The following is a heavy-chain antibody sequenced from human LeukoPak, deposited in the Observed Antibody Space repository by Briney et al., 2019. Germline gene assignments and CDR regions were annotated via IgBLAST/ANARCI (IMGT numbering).Heavy chain of an antibody. Sequence: PGGSLRLSCAASGFTVSSNYMSWVRQAPGKGLEWVSVIYSGDYTHYADSVKGRFSISRDNSKNTLDLQMNSLRAEDTAVYYCAVTPEGLDIWGQGTMVTVSS. CDR2: IYSGDYT. V-gene: IGHV3-66*02. CDR3: AVTPEGLDI. CDR1: GFTVSSNY. J-gene: IGHJ3*02. D-gene: IGHD1-14*01.